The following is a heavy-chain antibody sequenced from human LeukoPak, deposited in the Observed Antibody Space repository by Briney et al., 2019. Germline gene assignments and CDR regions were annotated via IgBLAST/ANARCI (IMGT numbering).Heavy chain of an antibody. D-gene: IGHD3-9*01. J-gene: IGHJ6*02. Sequence: SETLSLTCAVSGGSISSSNWWSWVRQPPGKGLEWIGEIYHSGSTNYNPSLKSRVTISVDKSKNQFSLKLSSVTAADTAVYYCARAGYDILTRRYYYGMDVWGQGTTVTVSS. CDR3: ARAGYDILTRRYYYGMDV. V-gene: IGHV4-4*02. CDR1: GGSISSSNW. CDR2: IYHSGST.